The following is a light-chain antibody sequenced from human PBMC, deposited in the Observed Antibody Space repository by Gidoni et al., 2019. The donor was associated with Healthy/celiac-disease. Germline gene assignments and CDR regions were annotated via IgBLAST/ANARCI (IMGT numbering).Light chain of an antibody. V-gene: IGKV3-20*01. CDR1: QSVSSSY. J-gene: IGKJ5*01. CDR2: GAS. Sequence: EIVLTQSPGTLSLSPGERATLSCRASQSVSSSYLAWYQQKPVQAPRLLIYGASSRATGLPDRFSGSGSGTDFTLTISRLEPEDFAVYYCQQYGSSPSITFGQGTRLEIK. CDR3: QQYGSSPSIT.